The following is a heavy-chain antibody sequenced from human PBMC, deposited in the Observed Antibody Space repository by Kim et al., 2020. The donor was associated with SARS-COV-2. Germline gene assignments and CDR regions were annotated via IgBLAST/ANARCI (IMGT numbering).Heavy chain of an antibody. Sequence: SETLSLTCAVYGGSFSGYYWSWIRQPPGKGLEWIGEINHSGSTIYNPSLKSRVTISVDTSKNQFSLKLSSVTAADTAVYYCARAQQLVYYFDYWGQGTLVTVSS. V-gene: IGHV4-34*01. CDR1: GGSFSGYY. CDR3: ARAQQLVYYFDY. CDR2: INHSGST. D-gene: IGHD6-13*01. J-gene: IGHJ4*02.